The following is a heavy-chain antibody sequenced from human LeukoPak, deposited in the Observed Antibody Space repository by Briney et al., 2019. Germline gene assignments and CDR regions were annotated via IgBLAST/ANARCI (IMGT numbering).Heavy chain of an antibody. CDR1: GFTFSSYS. V-gene: IGHV3-21*01. J-gene: IGHJ4*02. CDR3: ARWLSIYDFWSGYYVYYFDY. CDR2: ISSSSSYI. Sequence: PGGSLRLSCAASGFTFSSYSMNWVRQAPGKGLEWVSSISSSSSYIYYADSVKGRFTISRDNAKNSLYLQMNSLRAEDTAVYYCARWLSIYDFWSGYYVYYFDYWGQGTLVTVSS. D-gene: IGHD3-3*01.